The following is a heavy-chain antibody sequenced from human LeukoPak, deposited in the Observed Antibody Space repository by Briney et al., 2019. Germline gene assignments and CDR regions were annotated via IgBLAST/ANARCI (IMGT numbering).Heavy chain of an antibody. D-gene: IGHD2/OR15-2a*01. Sequence: SQTLSLTCTVSGGSISSDDYYWTWIRQHPGKGLEWIGYSHYSGITDYNPSLQSRVTISVDTSQNHFSLQLTSVTAADTAVYYCARYTTLSNNWFDPWGQETLVTVSS. CDR2: SHYSGIT. CDR3: ARYTTLSNNWFDP. CDR1: GGSISSDDYY. V-gene: IGHV4-31*03. J-gene: IGHJ5*02.